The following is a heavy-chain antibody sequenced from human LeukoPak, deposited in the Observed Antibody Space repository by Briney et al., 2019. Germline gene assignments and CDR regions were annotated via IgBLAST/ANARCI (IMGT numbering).Heavy chain of an antibody. CDR1: GYTFIDYY. D-gene: IGHD2-8*01. CDR3: ARVKKLMSEFEF. CDR2: INPNRSAT. Sequence: ASVKVSCKSSGYTFIDYYIHWVRQAPGQGLEWMGWINPNRSATKYAQKFQGRVSMTRDTSINTAYMDLTTLRSDDTAIFYCARVKKLMSEFEFWGQGTLVTVSS. V-gene: IGHV1-2*02. J-gene: IGHJ4*02.